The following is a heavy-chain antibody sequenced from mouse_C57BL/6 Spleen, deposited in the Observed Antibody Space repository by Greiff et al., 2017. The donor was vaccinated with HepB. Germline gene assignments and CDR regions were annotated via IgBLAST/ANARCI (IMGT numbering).Heavy chain of an antibody. CDR1: GYSFTSYY. V-gene: IGHV1-66*01. D-gene: IGHD2-3*01. J-gene: IGHJ1*03. CDR2: IYPGSGNT. CDR3: ARSYDGYYWYFDV. Sequence: VHLVESGPELVKPGASVKISCKASGYSFTSYYIHWVKQRPGQGLEWIGWIYPGSGNTKYNEKFKGKATLTADTSSSTAYMQLSSLTSEDSAVYYCARSYDGYYWYFDVWGTGTTVTVSS.